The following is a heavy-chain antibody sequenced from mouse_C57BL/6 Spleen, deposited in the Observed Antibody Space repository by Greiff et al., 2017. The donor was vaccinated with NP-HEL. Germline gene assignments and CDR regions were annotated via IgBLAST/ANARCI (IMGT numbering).Heavy chain of an antibody. D-gene: IGHD2-5*01. CDR1: GYTFTSYW. V-gene: IGHV1-72*01. Sequence: QVQLQQPGAELVKPGASVKLSCKASGYTFTSYWMHWVKQRPGRGLEWIGRIDPNSGGTKYNEKFKSKATLPVDKPSSTAYMQLSSRTSEDSAVYYCGSDYSNYERFAYWGQGTLVTVSA. CDR2: IDPNSGGT. CDR3: GSDYSNYERFAY. J-gene: IGHJ3*01.